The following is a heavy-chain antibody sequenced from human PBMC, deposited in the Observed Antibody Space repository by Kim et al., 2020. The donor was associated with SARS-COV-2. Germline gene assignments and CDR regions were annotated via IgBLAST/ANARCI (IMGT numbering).Heavy chain of an antibody. CDR1: GYTFTDYF. Sequence: ASVKVSCKAFGYTFTDYFLHWVRQAPGQGFEWVGAMEVSSGATDTSRKLHGRVTLTRDTSTSTAYMELASLTSDDTAIYYCARDLHHSPDQRPFDYWGQGTLVTVSS. V-gene: IGHV1-2*02. CDR3: ARDLHHSPDQRPFDY. CDR2: MEVSSGAT. J-gene: IGHJ4*02. D-gene: IGHD2-2*01.